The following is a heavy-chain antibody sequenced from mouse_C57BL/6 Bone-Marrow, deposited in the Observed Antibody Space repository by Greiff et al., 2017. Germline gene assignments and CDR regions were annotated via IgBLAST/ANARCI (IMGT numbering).Heavy chain of an antibody. CDR2: IDPENGDT. CDR1: GFNIQDDY. CDR3: TSDSLDY. Sequence: EVQLQQSGAELVRPGASVTLSCTASGFNIQDDYMHWVEQRPEQGLEWMGWIDPENGDTEYASKIQGKATIRADTSTNTAYLQLSRLTYEDTAVYYCTSDSLDYWGQGPTLTVSS. V-gene: IGHV14-4*01. D-gene: IGHD2-12*01. J-gene: IGHJ2*01.